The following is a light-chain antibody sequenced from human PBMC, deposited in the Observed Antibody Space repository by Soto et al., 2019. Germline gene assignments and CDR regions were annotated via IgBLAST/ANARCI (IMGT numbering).Light chain of an antibody. CDR2: KAS. CDR3: RQYNSYPLA. V-gene: IGKV1-5*03. CDR1: QTIGPL. Sequence: DIQMTQSPSTLSASVGDRVTISCRASQTIGPLLAWYQQKPGKAPNLLIYKASSLESGVPSRFSGRGSGTEFTLTISSLQHDDLATYYCRQYNSYPLAFGGGTKVAIK. J-gene: IGKJ4*01.